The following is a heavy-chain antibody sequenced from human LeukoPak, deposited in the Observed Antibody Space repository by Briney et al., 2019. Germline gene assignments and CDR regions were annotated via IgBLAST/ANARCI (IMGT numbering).Heavy chain of an antibody. D-gene: IGHD3-3*02. CDR2: INPKRGDT. V-gene: IGHV1-2*02. J-gene: IGHJ6*03. CDR3: ASGRTIFYYYMDV. CDR1: GYTFTGYY. Sequence: ASVKVSCKASGYTFTGYYMHWVRQAPGQGLEWMGWINPKRGDTNYAQKFQGRVTMTRDTSISIVYMEMSRLRSDDTAIYYCASGRTIFYYYMDVWGKGTTVTISS.